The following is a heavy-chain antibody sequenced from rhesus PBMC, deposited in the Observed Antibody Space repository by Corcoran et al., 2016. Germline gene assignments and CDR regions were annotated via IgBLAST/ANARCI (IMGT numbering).Heavy chain of an antibody. CDR1: GFTFSSYD. D-gene: IGHD5-30*01. Sequence: EVQLVETGGGLVQPGGCLRLSCAASGFTFSSYDMIWVRQAPGRGLEWVSYISYTGKTIYYADSVKGRFTISRDNAKNSLSLQMSSLRAEDTAVYYCTRGQLTGYSGYSNTGDYFDYWGQGVLVTVSS. CDR3: TRGQLTGYSGYSNTGDYFDY. V-gene: IGHV3-136*01. CDR2: ISYTGKTI. J-gene: IGHJ4*01.